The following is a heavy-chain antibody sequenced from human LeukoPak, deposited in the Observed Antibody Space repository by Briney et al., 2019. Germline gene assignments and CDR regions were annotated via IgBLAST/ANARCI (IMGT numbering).Heavy chain of an antibody. D-gene: IGHD4-17*01. V-gene: IGHV3-11*01. J-gene: IGHJ4*02. CDR3: TRDQLTTVTPI. Sequence: GGSLRLSCAASGFTFSDYYMSWIRQAPGKGLEWVSYISSSGSTIYYADSVKGRFTISRDNAKNSLYLQMNSLRAEDTAVYYCTRDQLTTVTPIWGQGTLVTVSS. CDR2: ISSSGSTI. CDR1: GFTFSDYY.